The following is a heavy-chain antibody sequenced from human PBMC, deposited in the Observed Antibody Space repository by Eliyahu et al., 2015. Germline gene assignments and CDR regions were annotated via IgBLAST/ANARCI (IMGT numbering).Heavy chain of an antibody. CDR2: INHSGST. V-gene: IGHV4-34*01. CDR3: AGIIAAHNWFDP. J-gene: IGHJ5*02. CDR1: GGSFSGYY. D-gene: IGHD6-6*01. Sequence: QVQLQQWGAGLLKPSETLSLTCAVYGGSFSGYYWSWIRQPPGKGLEWIGEINHSGSTNYNPSLKSRVTISVDTSKNQFSLKLSSVTAADTAVYYCAGIIAAHNWFDPWGQGTLVTVSS.